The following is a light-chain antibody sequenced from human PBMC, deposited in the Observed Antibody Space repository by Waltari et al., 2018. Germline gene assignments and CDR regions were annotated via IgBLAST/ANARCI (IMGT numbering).Light chain of an antibody. J-gene: IGKJ4*01. CDR2: DAS. V-gene: IGKV3-11*01. Sequence: EIVLTQSPATLSLSPGETATLSCRASQSVSGDLAWYQQKPGQAHRLLIYDASNRATGIPARFSGSGSGTDFTLTISSLEPEDFAVYYCQRRSNPLTFGGGTKVEIK. CDR3: QRRSNPLT. CDR1: QSVSGD.